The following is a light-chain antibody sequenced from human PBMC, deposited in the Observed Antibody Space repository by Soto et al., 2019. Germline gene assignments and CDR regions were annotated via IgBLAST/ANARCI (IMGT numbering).Light chain of an antibody. CDR1: SSDVGSYNY. CDR3: SSYTSSSTVV. J-gene: IGLJ2*01. CDR2: DVS. V-gene: IGLV2-14*01. Sequence: QSALTQPASVSGSPGQSITLSCTGSSSDVGSYNYVSWYQQHPGKAPKLMIYDVSNRPSGVSNRFSGSKSGNTASLTIAGLQAEDEAEYYCSSYTSSSTVVFGGGTKLTVL.